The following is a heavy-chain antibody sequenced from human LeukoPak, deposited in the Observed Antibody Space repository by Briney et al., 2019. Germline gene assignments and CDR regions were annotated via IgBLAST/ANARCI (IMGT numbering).Heavy chain of an antibody. CDR2: IRYDGSNK. D-gene: IGHD3-22*01. Sequence: GGSLRLSCAASGFTFSSYGMHWVRQAPGKGLEWVAFIRYDGSNKYYADSVKGRFTISRDNSKNTLYLQMNSLRAEDTAVYYCAKGRYYYDSSGSSLLDYWGQGTLVTVSS. CDR1: GFTFSSYG. V-gene: IGHV3-30*02. J-gene: IGHJ4*02. CDR3: AKGRYYYDSSGSSLLDY.